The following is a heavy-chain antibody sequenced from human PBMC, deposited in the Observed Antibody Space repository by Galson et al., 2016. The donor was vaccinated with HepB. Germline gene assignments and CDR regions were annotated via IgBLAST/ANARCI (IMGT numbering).Heavy chain of an antibody. CDR2: ISSSSNLI. Sequence: SLRLSCAASGFTVSSNYMNWVRQAPGKGLEWVSSISSSSNLIYYSESMKGRLTVSRDNAKNSLYLQMKSPRAEDTAVYYCARENVITKVRGRIAAYGMDVWGQGTTVTVSS. V-gene: IGHV3-21*01. CDR3: ARENVITKVRGRIAAYGMDV. CDR1: GFTVSSNY. J-gene: IGHJ6*02. D-gene: IGHD3-10*01.